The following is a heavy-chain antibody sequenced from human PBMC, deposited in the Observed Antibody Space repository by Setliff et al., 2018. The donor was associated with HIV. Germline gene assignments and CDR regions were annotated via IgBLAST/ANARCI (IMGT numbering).Heavy chain of an antibody. CDR1: GGSISSGGYY. V-gene: IGHV4-31*03. CDR2: IYYSGRT. Sequence: SETLSLTCTVSGGSISSGGYYWSWIRQHPGKGLEWIGYIYYSGRTYYNPSLKSRVTISVDTSEIQFSLKLSSVTAADTAVYYCARYCGGDCYPSAYYMDVWGKGTTVTVSS. CDR3: ARYCGGDCYPSAYYMDV. D-gene: IGHD2-21*01. J-gene: IGHJ6*03.